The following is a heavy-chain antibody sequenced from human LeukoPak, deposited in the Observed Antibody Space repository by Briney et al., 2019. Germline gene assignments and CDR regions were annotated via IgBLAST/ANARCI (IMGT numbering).Heavy chain of an antibody. CDR3: ARGPSDTWIP. D-gene: IGHD1-1*01. CDR2: INTNTGNP. J-gene: IGHJ5*02. CDR1: GYTFTSYA. Sequence: ASVKVSCKASGYTFTSYAMNWVRQAPGQGLEWMGWINTNTGNPTYAQGFTGRFVISLDTSVTTTYLRITGLKSEDSAVYYCARGPSDTWIPWGQGTLVTVSS. V-gene: IGHV7-4-1*02.